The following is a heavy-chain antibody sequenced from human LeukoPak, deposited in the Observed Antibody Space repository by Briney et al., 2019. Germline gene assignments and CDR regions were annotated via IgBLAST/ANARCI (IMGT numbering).Heavy chain of an antibody. CDR1: GGTFSSYA. Sequence: GASVKVSCKASGGTFSSYAISWVRQAPGQGLEWMGGIIPIFGTANYAQKFQGRVTITADKSTSTAYMELSSLRSEDTAVYYCARQGLSTSYYFDYWGQGTLVTVSS. D-gene: IGHD2-2*01. CDR2: IIPIFGTA. CDR3: ARQGLSTSYYFDY. J-gene: IGHJ4*02. V-gene: IGHV1-69*06.